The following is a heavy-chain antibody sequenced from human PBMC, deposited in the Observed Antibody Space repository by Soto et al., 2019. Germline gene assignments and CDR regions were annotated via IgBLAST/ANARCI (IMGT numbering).Heavy chain of an antibody. CDR1: GFSLTTSEVG. CDR2: IYWDDDK. V-gene: IGHV2-5*02. J-gene: IGHJ5*01. CDR3: VHHNPKTLPFDA. D-gene: IGHD1-20*01. Sequence: QITLKESGPTLVKPTQTLTLTCSFSGFSLTTSEVGVGWIRQPPGKALEWLAVIYWDDDKRYSPSLKSRLTITKDTSKNQVVLTMTNMDPVDTATYYCVHHNPKTLPFDAWGHGILVTVSA.